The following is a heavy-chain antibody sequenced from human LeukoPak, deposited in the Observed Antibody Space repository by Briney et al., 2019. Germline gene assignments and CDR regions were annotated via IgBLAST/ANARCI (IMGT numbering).Heavy chain of an antibody. CDR1: GGSFSGYY. V-gene: IGHV4-34*01. CDR2: INHSGST. J-gene: IGHJ4*02. CDR3: ARRGYPKSFDY. D-gene: IGHD2-15*01. Sequence: PSETLSLTCAVHGGSFSGYYWSWIRQPPGKGLEWIGEINHSGSTNYNPSLKSRVTISVDTSKNQFSLMLSSVTAADTAVYYCARRGYPKSFDYWGQGTLVTVSS.